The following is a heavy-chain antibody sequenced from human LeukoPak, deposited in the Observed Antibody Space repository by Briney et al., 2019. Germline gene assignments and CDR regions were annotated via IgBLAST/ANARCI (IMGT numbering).Heavy chain of an antibody. CDR3: ARAAAYSSSWYWFDP. CDR1: GGSTSSYY. V-gene: IGHV4-59*01. CDR2: IYYSGST. Sequence: SETLSLTCTVSGGSTSSYYWSWIRQPPGKGLEWIGYIYYSGSTNYNPSLKSRVTISVDTSKNQFSLKLSSVPAADTAVYYCARAAAYSSSWYWFDPWGQGTLVTVSS. J-gene: IGHJ5*02. D-gene: IGHD6-13*01.